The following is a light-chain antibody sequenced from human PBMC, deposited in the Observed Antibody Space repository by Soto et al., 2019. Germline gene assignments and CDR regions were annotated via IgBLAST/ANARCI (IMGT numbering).Light chain of an antibody. V-gene: IGKV1-9*01. J-gene: IGKJ1*01. CDR3: LQDHTYPWT. Sequence: DIQMSQSPSFPSASVGDRVTITCRASQGISSYLAWYQQNPGKAPKLLIYAASTLRSGVPSRFSGSGSGTHFALTINNLQPEDSATYFCLQDHTYPWTFGQGTKVDI. CDR2: AAS. CDR1: QGISSY.